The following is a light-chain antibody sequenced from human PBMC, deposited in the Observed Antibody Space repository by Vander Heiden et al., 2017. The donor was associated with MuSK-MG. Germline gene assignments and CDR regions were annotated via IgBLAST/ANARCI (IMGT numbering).Light chain of an antibody. CDR1: SSDVGGYNY. V-gene: IGLV2-14*01. CDR3: SSYTSSSTLV. Sequence: QSALTQPASVSGSPGQSITISCTGTSSDVGGYNYVSWYQQHPGKAPKPMIYEGSNPPSGVFYSLSGSQAGNPAPLTISGLQAEDEADYYCSSYTSSSTLVFGGGTKLTVL. CDR2: EGS. J-gene: IGLJ3*02.